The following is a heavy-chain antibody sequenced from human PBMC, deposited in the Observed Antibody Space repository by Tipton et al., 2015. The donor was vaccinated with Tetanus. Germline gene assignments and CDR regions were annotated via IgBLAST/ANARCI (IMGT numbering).Heavy chain of an antibody. Sequence: TLSLTCTVSGGSISSNYWSWIRQPAGKGLEWIGRIYTSGSTNYNPSLKSRVTMSLDTSKNQFSLKLSSVTAADTAVYYCAREGSRSTVTMYMDVWGQGTTVTVSS. J-gene: IGHJ6*02. CDR2: IYTSGST. V-gene: IGHV4-4*07. CDR1: GGSISSNY. D-gene: IGHD4-17*01. CDR3: AREGSRSTVTMYMDV.